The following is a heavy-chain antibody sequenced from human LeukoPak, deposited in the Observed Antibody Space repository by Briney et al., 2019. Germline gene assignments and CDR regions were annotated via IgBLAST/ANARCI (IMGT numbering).Heavy chain of an antibody. J-gene: IGHJ4*02. CDR2: ISYDGSNK. Sequence: SGGSLRLSCAASGFTFSSYGMHWVRQAPGKGLSWVAVISYDGSNKYYADSVKGRFTISRDNSKNTLYLQMNSLRAEDTAVYYCAKDEEIVGATLFDYWGQGTLVTVSS. V-gene: IGHV3-30*18. CDR3: AKDEEIVGATLFDY. CDR1: GFTFSSYG. D-gene: IGHD1-26*01.